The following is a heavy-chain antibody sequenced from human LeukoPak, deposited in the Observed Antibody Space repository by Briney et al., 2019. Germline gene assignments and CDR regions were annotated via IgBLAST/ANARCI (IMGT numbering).Heavy chain of an antibody. CDR2: ISGSGGST. D-gene: IGHD7-27*01. J-gene: IGHJ4*02. CDR3: AKDHLTGDLYYLDY. Sequence: GGSLRLSCAASGFTFSSYAMSWVRQAPGKGLEWVSAISGSGGSTYYADSVKGRFTISRDNSKNTLYLQMNSLRAEDTAVHYCAKDHLTGDLYYLDYWGQGTLVTVSS. V-gene: IGHV3-23*01. CDR1: GFTFSSYA.